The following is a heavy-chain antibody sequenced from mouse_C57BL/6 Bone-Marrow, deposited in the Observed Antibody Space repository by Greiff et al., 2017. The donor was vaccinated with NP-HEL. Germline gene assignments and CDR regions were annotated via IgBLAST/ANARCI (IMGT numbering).Heavy chain of an antibody. D-gene: IGHD4-1*01. CDR1: GFTFSSYA. Sequence: EVQGVESGGGLVKPGGSLKLSCAASGFTFSSYAMSWVRQTPEKRLEWVATISDGGSYTYYPDNVKGRFTISRDNAKNNLYLQMSHLKSEDTAMYYCAREWDLAGLAYWGQGTLVTVSA. CDR2: ISDGGSYT. J-gene: IGHJ3*01. CDR3: AREWDLAGLAY. V-gene: IGHV5-4*01.